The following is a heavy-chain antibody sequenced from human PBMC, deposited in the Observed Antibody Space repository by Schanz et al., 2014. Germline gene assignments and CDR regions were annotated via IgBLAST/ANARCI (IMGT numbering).Heavy chain of an antibody. D-gene: IGHD2-2*01. CDR1: GFIVSSTY. V-gene: IGHV3-66*01. CDR2: IYSGVST. J-gene: IGHJ3*01. CDR3: ASSRTRYCSSTSCVPGAFDF. Sequence: EVQLVESGGDLVQPGGSQRLSCAASGFIVSSTYMTWVRQAPGKGLEWVSIIYSGVSTYYADSVKGRFTISRDNSKNTVYLQMNSLRGEDTGMYYCASSRTRYCSSTSCVPGAFDFWGQGTLVTVSS.